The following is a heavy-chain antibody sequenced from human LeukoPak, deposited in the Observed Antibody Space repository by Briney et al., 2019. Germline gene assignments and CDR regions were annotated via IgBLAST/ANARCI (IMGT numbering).Heavy chain of an antibody. CDR2: ISTYNGNT. V-gene: IGHV1-18*01. D-gene: IGHD6-19*01. CDR3: ARDGRWSSGNDWFDP. J-gene: IGHJ5*02. Sequence: ASVKVSCKASGYTFNNYGINWVRQAPGQGLEWMGWISTYNGNTNYAHKLQGRVIMTTDTSTSTAYMELRSLRSDDTAVYYCARDGRWSSGNDWFDPWGQGTLVTVSS. CDR1: GYTFNNYG.